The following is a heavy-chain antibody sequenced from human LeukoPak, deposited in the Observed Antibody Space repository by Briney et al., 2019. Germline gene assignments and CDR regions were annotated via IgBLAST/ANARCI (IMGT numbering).Heavy chain of an antibody. CDR3: VREGNYLFDY. V-gene: IGHV3-7*01. D-gene: IGHD3-22*01. Sequence: PGGSLRLSRAASGFTFSTYWMTWVRQAPGKGLEWVANIKEDGSEKNYADSVKGRFTISRDNAKNSLYLQMNSLRAEDTTLYYCVREGNYLFDYWGQGALVTVSS. CDR2: IKEDGSEK. CDR1: GFTFSTYW. J-gene: IGHJ4*02.